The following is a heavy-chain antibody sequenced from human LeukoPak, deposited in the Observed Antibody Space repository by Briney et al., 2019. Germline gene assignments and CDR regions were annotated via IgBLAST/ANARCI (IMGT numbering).Heavy chain of an antibody. J-gene: IGHJ4*02. Sequence: SETLSLPCTVSGRPISSYYWSWIRQPPGKGVEWIAYISDIGSINHNPSLKSRVTISLDTSKNQFSLKLSSVTAADTAVYYCAGHRPRNTVDFWGQGTLVTVSS. CDR1: GRPISSYY. D-gene: IGHD2/OR15-2a*01. CDR3: AGHRPRNTVDF. V-gene: IGHV4-59*08. CDR2: ISDIGSI.